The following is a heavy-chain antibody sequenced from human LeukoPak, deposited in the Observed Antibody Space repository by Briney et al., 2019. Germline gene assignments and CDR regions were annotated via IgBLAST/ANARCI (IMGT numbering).Heavy chain of an antibody. CDR1: GYAFPSYW. D-gene: IGHD2-21*01. CDR3: ARRFDFHDGEAVQRYFDL. V-gene: IGHV5-51*01. Sequence: GESLKISCHGSGYAFPSYWIGWVRQMPGKGLEWMGHIFPGDSDTRYSPSFRCQVTISADESTSTAYLQWISLKPSDTAIYYCARRFDFHDGEAVQRYFDLWGRGTLVTVSS. CDR2: IFPGDSDT. J-gene: IGHJ2*01.